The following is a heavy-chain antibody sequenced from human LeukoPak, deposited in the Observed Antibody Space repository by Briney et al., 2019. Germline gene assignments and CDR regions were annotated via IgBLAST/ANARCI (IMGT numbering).Heavy chain of an antibody. V-gene: IGHV4-4*07. J-gene: IGHJ5*01. D-gene: IGHD1-26*01. CDR2: IYVSGRT. CDR1: GDSMTNYY. CDR3: ARDRWELTPAKGWFDS. Sequence: SDTLSLTCAVSGDSMTNYYWSWIRQPAGQGLEWIGHIYVSGRTNYNPSFKSRVSMSIDTSKKQFSLNLTSVSAADTAVYFCARDRWELTPAKGWFDSWGQGTLVTVSS.